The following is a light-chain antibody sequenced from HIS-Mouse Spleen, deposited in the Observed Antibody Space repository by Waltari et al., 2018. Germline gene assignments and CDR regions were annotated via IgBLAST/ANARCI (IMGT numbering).Light chain of an antibody. CDR2: EGS. V-gene: IGLV2-23*01. J-gene: IGLJ2*01. CDR3: CSYAGSSTVV. CDR1: SRDVGSYNL. Sequence: QSALTQHASVSGSPGQSITISCTGTSRDVGSYNLLSWYQQHPGKAPKLMIYEGSKRPSGVSNRFSGSKSGNTASLTISGLQAEDEADYYCCSYAGSSTVVFGGGTKLTVL.